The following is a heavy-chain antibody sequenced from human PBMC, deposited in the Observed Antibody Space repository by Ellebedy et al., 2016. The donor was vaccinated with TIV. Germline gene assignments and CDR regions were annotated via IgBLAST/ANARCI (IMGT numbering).Heavy chain of an antibody. J-gene: IGHJ3*02. CDR3: ARHVSLSDPFDI. CDR2: IYFSGST. V-gene: IGHV4-39*01. CDR1: GDSIIRNSHY. Sequence: MPSETLSLTCSVSGDSIIRNSHYWAWIRQPPGKGLEWIGSIYFSGSTHYNPSLGSRVSISMDTATNDVSLTLTSVTPADTAVYYCARHVSLSDPFDIWGPGTMVTVSS.